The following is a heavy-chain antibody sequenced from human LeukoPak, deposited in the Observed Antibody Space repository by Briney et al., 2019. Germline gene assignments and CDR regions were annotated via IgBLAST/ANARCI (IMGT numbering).Heavy chain of an antibody. CDR2: ISAYNGNT. D-gene: IGHD2-2*01. CDR3: ARDRLNIVVVPAVASYEGFDY. J-gene: IGHJ4*02. V-gene: IGHV1-18*01. Sequence: ASVKVSCKASGYTFTSYGISWVRQAPGQGLEWMGWISAYNGNTNYAQKLQGRVTMTTDTSTSTAYMELRSLRSDDTAVYYCARDRLNIVVVPAVASYEGFDYWGQGTLVTVSS. CDR1: GYTFTSYG.